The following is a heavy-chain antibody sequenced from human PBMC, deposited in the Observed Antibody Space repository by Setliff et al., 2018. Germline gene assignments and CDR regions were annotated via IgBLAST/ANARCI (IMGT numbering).Heavy chain of an antibody. CDR1: GFTFSSYW. CDR3: ARETAVAGQYYFDY. Sequence: GGSLRLSCAASGFTFSSYWMSWVRQAPGKGLEWVANIKQDGSEEYYVDSVKGRFTISRDNAKNTLYLQMNSLRADDTAVYYCARETAVAGQYYFDYCGQGTLVTVSS. V-gene: IGHV3-7*01. CDR2: IKQDGSEE. D-gene: IGHD6-19*01. J-gene: IGHJ4*02.